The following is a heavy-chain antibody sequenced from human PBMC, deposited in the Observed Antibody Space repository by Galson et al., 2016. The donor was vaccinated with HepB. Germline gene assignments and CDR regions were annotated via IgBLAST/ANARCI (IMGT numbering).Heavy chain of an antibody. CDR3: TTDSDPRSSYYYYYYTMDV. D-gene: IGHD6-19*01. Sequence: SLRLSCAVSGFTFRNVWMSWVRQAPGKGLECVGRVKSNTDGGTIDYAAPVKGRFTISRVDSKNTLYLQMNSLKSEDTAIYYRTTDSDPRSSYYYYYYTMDVWGKGTTVTVSS. CDR1: GFTFRNVW. CDR2: VKSNTDGGTI. J-gene: IGHJ6*04. V-gene: IGHV3-15*01.